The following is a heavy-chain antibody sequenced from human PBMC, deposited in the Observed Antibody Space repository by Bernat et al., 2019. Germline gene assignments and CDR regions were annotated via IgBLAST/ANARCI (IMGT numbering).Heavy chain of an antibody. CDR1: GFSLSTSGMC. CDR2: IDWDDDK. D-gene: IGHD6-13*01. CDR3: ARVTNIAAAGGAIDY. J-gene: IGHJ4*02. Sequence: QVTLRESGPALVKPTQTLTLTCTFSGFSLSTSGMCVSWIRQPPGKALEWLALIDWDDDKYYSTSLKTRLTISKDTSKNQVVLTMTNMDPVDTATYYCARVTNIAAAGGAIDYWGQGTLVTVSS. V-gene: IGHV2-70*01.